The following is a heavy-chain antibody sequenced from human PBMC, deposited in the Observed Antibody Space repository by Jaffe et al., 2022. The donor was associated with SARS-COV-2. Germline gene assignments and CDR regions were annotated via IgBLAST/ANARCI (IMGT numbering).Heavy chain of an antibody. CDR1: GFTFSTYT. CDR3: ARVGTEWGAYYYGSGSQYYSMDV. CDR2: ITSSSDNI. V-gene: IGHV3-48*01. Sequence: EVQLVESGGGLVQPGGSLRLSCTASGFTFSTYTMNWVRQAPGKGLEWLSYITSSSDNIYYADSVKGRFTISRDNARNSLYLQMNSLRAEDTAVYYCARVGTEWGAYYYGSGSQYYSMDVWGKGTTVTVSS. D-gene: IGHD3-10*01. J-gene: IGHJ6*03.